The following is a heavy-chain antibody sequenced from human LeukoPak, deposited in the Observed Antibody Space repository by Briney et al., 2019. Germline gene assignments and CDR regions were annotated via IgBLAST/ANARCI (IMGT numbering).Heavy chain of an antibody. CDR3: AGPGCSGGSCYTTYFDY. CDR1: GGSISSSSYY. Sequence: SSETLSLTCTVSGGSISSSSYYWGWIRQPPGKGLEWIGSIYYSGSTYYNPSLKSRVTISVDTSKNQFSLKLSSVTAADTAVYYCAGPGCSGGSCYTTYFDYWGQGTLVTVSS. CDR2: IYYSGST. D-gene: IGHD2-15*01. V-gene: IGHV4-39*01. J-gene: IGHJ4*02.